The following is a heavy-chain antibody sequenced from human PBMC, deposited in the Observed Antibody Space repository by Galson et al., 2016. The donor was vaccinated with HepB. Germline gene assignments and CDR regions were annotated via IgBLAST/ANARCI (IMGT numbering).Heavy chain of an antibody. Sequence: SLRLSCAASGFTFNISPMSWVRQAPGKGLEWVSSITESGDKTYYADSVKGRFTISRDNSKNTLYLQMNSLGVEDTAVYYCARSRAPYYSGSVTNYFEYWGQGTLVTVSS. CDR2: ITESGDKT. J-gene: IGHJ4*02. CDR3: ARSRAPYYSGSVTNYFEY. CDR1: GFTFNISP. V-gene: IGHV3-23*01. D-gene: IGHD3-10*01.